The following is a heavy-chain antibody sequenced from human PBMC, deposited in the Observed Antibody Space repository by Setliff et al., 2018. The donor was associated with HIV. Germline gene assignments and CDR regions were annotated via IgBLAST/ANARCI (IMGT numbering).Heavy chain of an antibody. CDR3: ARVPNYYDSSGYYDS. CDR1: GGSISSGSYY. CDR2: IYTSGST. Sequence: SETLSLTCTVSGGSISSGSYYWSWIRQPAGKGLEWIGHIYTSGSTNYNPSLKSRVTISVDTSKNQFSLKLSSVTAADTAVYYCARVPNYYDSSGYYDSWGQGTLVTVSS. J-gene: IGHJ5*01. V-gene: IGHV4-61*09. D-gene: IGHD3-22*01.